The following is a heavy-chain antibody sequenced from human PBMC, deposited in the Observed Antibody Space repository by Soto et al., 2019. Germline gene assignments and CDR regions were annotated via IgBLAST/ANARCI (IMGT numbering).Heavy chain of an antibody. J-gene: IGHJ4*02. CDR1: GFTFSSFG. CDR2: IWSDGSDK. V-gene: IGHV3-33*01. Sequence: GGSLRLSCAASGFTFSSFGMHWVRQAPGKGLEWVAVIWSDGSDKYYGDSGKGRFTISRDNSKNTLYLQMNSLRAEDTAVYYCARDRYSSGWYYFDYWGQGTLVTVSS. CDR3: ARDRYSSGWYYFDY. D-gene: IGHD6-19*01.